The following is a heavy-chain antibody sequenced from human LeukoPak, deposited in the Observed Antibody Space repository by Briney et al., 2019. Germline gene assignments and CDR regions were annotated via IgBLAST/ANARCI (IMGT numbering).Heavy chain of an antibody. J-gene: IGHJ4*02. Sequence: GGSLRLSCAASGFTFSGYSMNWVRQAPGKGLEWVSSISTTSAYIYYADLVKGRLTTSRDNAESSLYLEMNSLRAEDTAVYYCARDGAAAAGRYFDYWGQGSLVTVSS. CDR2: ISTTSAYI. V-gene: IGHV3-21*01. D-gene: IGHD6-13*01. CDR1: GFTFSGYS. CDR3: ARDGAAAAGRYFDY.